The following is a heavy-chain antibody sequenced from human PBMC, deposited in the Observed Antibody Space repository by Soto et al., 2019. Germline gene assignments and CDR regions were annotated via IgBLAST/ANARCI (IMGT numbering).Heavy chain of an antibody. CDR2: ISAYNGNT. V-gene: IGHV1-18*04. Sequence: ASVKVSCRASGYTFTSYGISWVRQAPGQGLEWMGWISAYNGNTNYAQKLQGRVTMTTDTATSTAYMELRSLRSDDTAVYYCARGKQLARLDAFDIWGQGTMVTVSS. CDR3: ARGKQLARLDAFDI. D-gene: IGHD6-13*01. CDR1: GYTFTSYG. J-gene: IGHJ3*02.